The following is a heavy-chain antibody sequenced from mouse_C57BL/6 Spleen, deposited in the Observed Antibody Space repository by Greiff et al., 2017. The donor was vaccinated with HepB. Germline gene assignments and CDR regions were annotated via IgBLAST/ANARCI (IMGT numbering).Heavy chain of an antibody. J-gene: IGHJ4*01. CDR2: ISYDGSN. CDR1: GYSITSGYY. Sequence: EVQLKESGPGLVKPSQSLSLTCSVTGYSITSGYYWNWIRQFPGNKLEWMGYISYDGSNNYNPSLKNRIPITRDTSKNQLFLKLNSVTTEDTATYYCARDPAGTRAMDYWGQGTSVTVSS. CDR3: ARDPAGTRAMDY. V-gene: IGHV3-6*01. D-gene: IGHD4-1*01.